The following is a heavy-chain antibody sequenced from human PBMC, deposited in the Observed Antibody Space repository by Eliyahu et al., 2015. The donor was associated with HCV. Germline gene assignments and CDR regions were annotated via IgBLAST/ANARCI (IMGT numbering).Heavy chain of an antibody. Sequence: QVQLVQSGAEVKKAGSSVKVSCKASEGLFGSFAISWVRQAPGQGPEWMGKIIPIVDVTTYAEKFQGRLTITADMSTSAAYMELSGLRSDDTAVYFCAKDVGGSYLGWLDPWGPGTLVTVSS. J-gene: IGHJ5*02. V-gene: IGHV1-69*04. CDR1: EGLFGSFA. CDR2: IIPIVDVT. CDR3: AKDVGGSYLGWLDP. D-gene: IGHD1-26*01.